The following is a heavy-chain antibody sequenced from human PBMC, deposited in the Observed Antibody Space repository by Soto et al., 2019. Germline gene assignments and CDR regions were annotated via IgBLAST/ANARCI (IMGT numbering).Heavy chain of an antibody. CDR1: GFIFSDYE. Sequence: GGSLRLSCAAVGFIFSDYEMNWVRQAPGKGLEWISYISTSGRNIYYADSVKGRFSIYRDNTEKSLYLQMNSLRDDDTAVYYCARELESEFGDDAFGLWGQGTMVTVSS. CDR2: ISTSGRNI. J-gene: IGHJ3*01. CDR3: ARELESEFGDDAFGL. V-gene: IGHV3-48*03. D-gene: IGHD3-3*01.